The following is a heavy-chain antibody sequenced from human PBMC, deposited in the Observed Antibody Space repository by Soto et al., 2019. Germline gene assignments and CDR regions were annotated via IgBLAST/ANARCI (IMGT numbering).Heavy chain of an antibody. Sequence: GGSLRLSCAASGFTFSSYGMHWVRQAPGKGLEWVAVISYDGSNKYYADSVKGRFTISRDNSKNTLYLQMNSLRAEDTAVYYCAKDRSTGDPEGIFDYWGQGTLVTVSS. D-gene: IGHD7-27*01. J-gene: IGHJ4*02. CDR1: GFTFSSYG. V-gene: IGHV3-30*18. CDR2: ISYDGSNK. CDR3: AKDRSTGDPEGIFDY.